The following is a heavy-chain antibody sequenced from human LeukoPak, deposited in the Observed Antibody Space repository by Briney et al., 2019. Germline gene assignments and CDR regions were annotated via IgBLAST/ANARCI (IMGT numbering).Heavy chain of an antibody. Sequence: SETLSLTCTVSGGSISSGNYYWSWIRQPAGKGLEWIGHIYISGSTKYNPSLKSRVTISIDTSKNQFSLKLSSVTAADTAVYYCARTLHYYGSETMGEIDYWGQGTLVTVSS. CDR2: IYISGST. V-gene: IGHV4-61*09. D-gene: IGHD3-10*01. CDR1: GGSISSGNYY. J-gene: IGHJ4*02. CDR3: ARTLHYYGSETMGEIDY.